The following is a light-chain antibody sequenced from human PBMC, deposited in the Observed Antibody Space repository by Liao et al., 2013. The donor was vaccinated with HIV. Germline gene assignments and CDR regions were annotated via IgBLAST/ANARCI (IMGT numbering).Light chain of an antibody. Sequence: SYELTQPPSVSVAPGKTARITCEGNNIGSKSVHWYQQKPGQAPVLVIYYDRDRPSGIPERFSGSNSGNTATLTISRVEDGDEADYFCQVWDNDSDHPYVLFGGGTKLTVV. CDR2: YDR. CDR1: NIGSKS. J-gene: IGLJ2*01. V-gene: IGLV3-21*04. CDR3: QVWDNDSDHPYVL.